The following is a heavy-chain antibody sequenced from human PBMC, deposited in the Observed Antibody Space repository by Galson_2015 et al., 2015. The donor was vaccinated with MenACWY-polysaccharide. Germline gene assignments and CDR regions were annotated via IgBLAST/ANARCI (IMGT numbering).Heavy chain of an antibody. Sequence: LRLSCAASGFTLSKHLVSWVRQAPGKGLGWVAHINQDGSEKNYVDSVRGRFTTSRDNTKNSLYLQMNNMGAEDTAVYYCARTAVAHRGLDQWGQGTLVTVSS. D-gene: IGHD6-13*01. CDR1: GFTLSKHL. CDR3: ARTAVAHRGLDQ. J-gene: IGHJ4*02. CDR2: INQDGSEK. V-gene: IGHV3-7*03.